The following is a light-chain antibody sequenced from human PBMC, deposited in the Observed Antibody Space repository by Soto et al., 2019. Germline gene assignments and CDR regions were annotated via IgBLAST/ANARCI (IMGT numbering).Light chain of an antibody. CDR2: SNT. J-gene: IGLJ3*02. CDR1: SSNIGSNT. CDR3: AAWDDSLNGWV. V-gene: IGLV1-44*01. Sequence: QSVLTQPPSASGTRGQRVTISCSGSSSNIGSNTVNWYQQLPGTAPKLLIYSNTQRPSWVPDRFSGSKSGTSASLAISGLPSEDEADYYCAAWDDSLNGWVFGGGTKVTVL.